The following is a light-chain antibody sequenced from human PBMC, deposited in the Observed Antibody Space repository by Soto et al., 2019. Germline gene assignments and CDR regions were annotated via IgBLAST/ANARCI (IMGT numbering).Light chain of an antibody. Sequence: VMTQSPDTLSVSPGERGTLSCRASESVSSNVAWYQQRPGQAPRLLIYGASTRATDTPVRFRGSGSGTEFTLTISSLQSEDLGVYYCQQYGDWPPETFGQGTKLEI. J-gene: IGKJ2*01. CDR2: GAS. CDR1: ESVSSN. CDR3: QQYGDWPPET. V-gene: IGKV3-15*01.